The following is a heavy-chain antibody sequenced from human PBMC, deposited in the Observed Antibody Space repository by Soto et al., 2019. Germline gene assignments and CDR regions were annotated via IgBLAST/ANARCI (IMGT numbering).Heavy chain of an antibody. CDR3: ARMETFGSLDWFDP. CDR1: GYSFTNND. D-gene: IGHD3-16*01. Sequence: ASVKVSCKASGYSFTNNDVSWVRQATGQGLEWMGWMNPGSGDTGYAQKFQGRVTMTRDISIATAYMELSSLRSDDTAIYYCARMETFGSLDWFDPWGQGTLVTV. J-gene: IGHJ5*02. CDR2: MNPGSGDT. V-gene: IGHV1-8*01.